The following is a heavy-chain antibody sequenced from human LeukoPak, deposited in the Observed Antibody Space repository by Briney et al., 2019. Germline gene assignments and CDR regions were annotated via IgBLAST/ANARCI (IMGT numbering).Heavy chain of an antibody. J-gene: IGHJ5*02. CDR1: GLSVSSNY. Sequence: QPGGSLRLSCAASGLSVSSNYMSWVRQAPGKGLEWVSVIYSGGNTYYADSVKGRCSISRDNSKNTVFLQINILRAEDTAVYYCARGDYNWNDLDPWGQGTLVTVSA. D-gene: IGHD1-1*01. CDR3: ARGDYNWNDLDP. CDR2: IYSGGNT. V-gene: IGHV3-53*01.